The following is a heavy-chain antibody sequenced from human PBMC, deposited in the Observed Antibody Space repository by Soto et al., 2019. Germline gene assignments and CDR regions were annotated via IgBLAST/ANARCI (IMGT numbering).Heavy chain of an antibody. V-gene: IGHV4-34*01. CDR1: GGSFSGYY. CDR2: INHSGST. CDR3: AIRPNSGYDRDY. J-gene: IGHJ4*02. D-gene: IGHD5-12*01. Sequence: PSETLSLTCAVYGGSFSGYYWSWIRQPPGKGLEWIGEINHSGSTNYNPSLKSRVTISVDTSKNQFSLKLSSVTAADTAVYYCAIRPNSGYDRDYWGQGTLVTVSS.